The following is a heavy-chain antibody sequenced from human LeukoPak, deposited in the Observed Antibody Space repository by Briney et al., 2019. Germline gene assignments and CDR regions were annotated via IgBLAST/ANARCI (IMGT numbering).Heavy chain of an antibody. CDR2: IKKDGSEK. Sequence: GGSLRLSCAASGFTFSSYWMSWVRQAPGKGLEWVANIKKDGSEKYYVDSVKGRFTISRDNAKNSLHLQMNSLRAEDTAVYYCARDLYRIVVVPHYFDYWGQGTLVTVSS. V-gene: IGHV3-7*01. CDR3: ARDLYRIVVVPHYFDY. J-gene: IGHJ4*02. D-gene: IGHD3-22*01. CDR1: GFTFSSYW.